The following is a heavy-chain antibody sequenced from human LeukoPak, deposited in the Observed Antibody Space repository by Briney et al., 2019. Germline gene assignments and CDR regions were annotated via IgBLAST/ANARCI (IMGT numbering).Heavy chain of an antibody. CDR2: FNPNSGGT. J-gene: IGHJ4*02. D-gene: IGHD2-15*01. Sequence: ASVKVSCKASGYTFTDYYVHWVRQAPGQGLEWMGCFNPNSGGTNYAQKFQGRVTMTRDTSISTAYMELSRLRSDDTAVYYCARGPGYCSGRSCYSSGDYWGQGTLVTVSS. CDR1: GYTFTDYY. CDR3: ARGPGYCSGRSCYSSGDY. V-gene: IGHV1-2*02.